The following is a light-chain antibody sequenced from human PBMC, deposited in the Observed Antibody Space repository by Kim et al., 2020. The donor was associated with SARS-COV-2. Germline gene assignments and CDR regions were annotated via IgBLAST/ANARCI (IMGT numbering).Light chain of an antibody. J-gene: IGLJ1*01. CDR2: DVS. V-gene: IGLV2-14*04. CDR3: SSYTSSSTYV. CDR1: SSDVGSYNY. Sequence: GQSITISCTGNSSDVGSYNYVSWYQQHPGKAPKLMIYDVSKRPSGVSTRFSGSKSGNTASLTISGLQAEDEADYYCSSYTSSSTYVFGTGTKVTVL.